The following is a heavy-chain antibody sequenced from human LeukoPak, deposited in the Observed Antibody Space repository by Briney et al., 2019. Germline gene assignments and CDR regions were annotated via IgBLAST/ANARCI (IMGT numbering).Heavy chain of an antibody. V-gene: IGHV3-30*01. CDR1: GFTFSSYA. CDR2: ISYDGSNK. D-gene: IGHD6-19*01. J-gene: IGHJ4*02. Sequence: PGGSLRLSCAASGFTFSSYAMHWVRQAPGKGLEWVAVISYDGSNKYYADSVKGRFTISRDNSKNTLYLQMNSRRAEDTAVYYCRAGPTYWGQGTLVTVSS. CDR3: RAGPTY.